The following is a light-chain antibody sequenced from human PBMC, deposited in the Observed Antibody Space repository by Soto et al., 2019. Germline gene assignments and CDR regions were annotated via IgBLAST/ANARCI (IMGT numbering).Light chain of an antibody. CDR3: QHRMNWPLT. J-gene: IGKJ5*01. CDR2: AAS. Sequence: PVERATLSCSASQGVSSSFLAWYQQKPGQAPRLLIYAASRRAAVIPDRFSGSGSGTDFTLTISSLEPEDFAVYYCQHRMNWPLTFGQGTRLEI. CDR1: QGVSSSF. V-gene: IGKV3D-20*02.